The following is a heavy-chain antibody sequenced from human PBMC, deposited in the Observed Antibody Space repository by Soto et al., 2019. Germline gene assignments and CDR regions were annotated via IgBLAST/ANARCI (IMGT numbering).Heavy chain of an antibody. CDR3: ARGTKYYYQGMDV. V-gene: IGHV4-59*01. CDR2: IYDSGST. CDR1: GDSINNYY. Sequence: SETLSLTCTVSGDSINNYYWAWIRQPPGKGLEWIGYIYDSGSTSYNPSLKSRLTISVDTSKNQFSLKLKSVTAADTAVYYCARGTKYYYQGMDVWGQGTTVTVSS. J-gene: IGHJ6*02.